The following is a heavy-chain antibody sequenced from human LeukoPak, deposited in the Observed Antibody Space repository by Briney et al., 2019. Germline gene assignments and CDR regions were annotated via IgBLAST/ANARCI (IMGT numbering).Heavy chain of an antibody. CDR1: GFTFSTYT. CDR3: ARFNSSGWSRPFDC. J-gene: IGHJ4*02. V-gene: IGHV3-30-3*01. CDR2: TSYDETNK. Sequence: PGGSLRLSCAASGFTFSTYTMHWVRQAPGKGLEWVAVTSYDETNKYYTDSVKGRFTLSRDNSKNTLFLQMNSLRPEDTAIYYCARFNSSGWSRPFDCWGQGTLVTVSS. D-gene: IGHD6-19*01.